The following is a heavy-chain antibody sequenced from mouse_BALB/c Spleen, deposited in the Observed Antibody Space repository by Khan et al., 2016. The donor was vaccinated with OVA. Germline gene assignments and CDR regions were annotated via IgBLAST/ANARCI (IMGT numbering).Heavy chain of an antibody. CDR2: INTYTGEP. Sequence: QIQLVQSGPELKKPGETVKISCKASGYTFTNFGMNWVKQAPGKGLEWMGWINTYTGEPTYADDFKGRFAFSLDTSASTAYLQINNLITEDTATYFCARPPYIANTMTYWGQGTSVTVPS. D-gene: IGHD2-10*01. CDR1: GYTFTNFG. CDR3: ARPPYIANTMTY. V-gene: IGHV9-3-1*01. J-gene: IGHJ4*01.